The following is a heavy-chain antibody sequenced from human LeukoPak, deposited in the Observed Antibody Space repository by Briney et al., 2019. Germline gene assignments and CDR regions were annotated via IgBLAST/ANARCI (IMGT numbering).Heavy chain of an antibody. D-gene: IGHD3-10*01. J-gene: IGHJ4*02. CDR1: GFTFSSYC. CDR2: IQDGSDK. CDR3: ARKTYYYDSGSYSKSYYFDY. Sequence: PGGSLRLSCVASGFTFSSYCMSWVRQAPGKGLEWVANIQDGSDKYYVGSVKGRFTISRDNAKNSLFLQLNSLRAEDTAVYYCARKTYYYDSGSYSKSYYFDYWGQGTLVTVSS. V-gene: IGHV3-7*02.